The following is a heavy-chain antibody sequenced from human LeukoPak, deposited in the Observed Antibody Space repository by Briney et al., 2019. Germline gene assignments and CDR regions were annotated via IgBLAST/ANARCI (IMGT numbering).Heavy chain of an antibody. D-gene: IGHD4-17*01. J-gene: IGHJ1*01. CDR1: GFTFSSYG. Sequence: PGGSLRLSCAAPGFTFSSYGMHWVRQAPGKGLEWVAVISYDGSNKYYADSVKGRFTISRDNSKNTLYLQMNSLRAEDTAVYYCAKDGHREKTVTTDFQHWGQGTLVTVSS. CDR3: AKDGHREKTVTTDFQH. V-gene: IGHV3-30*18. CDR2: ISYDGSNK.